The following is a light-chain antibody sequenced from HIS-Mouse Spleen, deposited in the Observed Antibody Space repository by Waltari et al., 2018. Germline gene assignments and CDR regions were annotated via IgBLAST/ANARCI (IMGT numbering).Light chain of an antibody. J-gene: IGKJ2*01. CDR1: QSVSSSY. V-gene: IGKV3-20*01. Sequence: VFTQSPGTLSLSPGERATPPCRASQSVSSSYLAWYQQKPGQAPRLLIYGAASRATGIPDRFSGSGSGTDFTLTISRLEPEDFAVYYCQQYGSSPPDTFGQGTKLEIK. CDR3: QQYGSSPPDT. CDR2: GAA.